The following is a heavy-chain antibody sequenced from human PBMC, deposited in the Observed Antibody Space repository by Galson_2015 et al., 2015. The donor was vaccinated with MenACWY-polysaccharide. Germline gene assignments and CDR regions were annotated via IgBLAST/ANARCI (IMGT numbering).Heavy chain of an antibody. CDR2: IKQDGSEK. CDR3: ARERWVRGVFFPP. D-gene: IGHD3-10*01. J-gene: IGHJ5*02. CDR1: GFTFSNFW. Sequence: SLRLSCAASGFTFSNFWMSWVRQAPGKELEWVASIKQDGSEKYPVDSVKGRFTISRDNAENSLFLQMNSLRAEDTAVYYCARERWVRGVFFPPWGQGTLVTASS. V-gene: IGHV3-7*01.